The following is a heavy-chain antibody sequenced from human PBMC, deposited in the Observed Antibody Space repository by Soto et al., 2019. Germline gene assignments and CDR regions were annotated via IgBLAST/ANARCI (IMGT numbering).Heavy chain of an antibody. D-gene: IGHD1-7*01. J-gene: IGHJ4*02. CDR2: ISWNSGSI. Sequence: GGSLRLSCAASGFTFDDYAMHWVRQAPGKGLEWVSGISWNSGSIGYADSVKGRFTISRDNAKNSLYLQMNSLRAEDTALYYCARGRGAGTTGSQYYFDYWGQGTLVTVSS. CDR3: ARGRGAGTTGSQYYFDY. CDR1: GFTFDDYA. V-gene: IGHV3-9*01.